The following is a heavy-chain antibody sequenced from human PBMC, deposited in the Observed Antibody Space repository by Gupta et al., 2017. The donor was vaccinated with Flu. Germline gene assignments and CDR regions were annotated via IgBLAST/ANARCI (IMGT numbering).Heavy chain of an antibody. D-gene: IGHD4-17*01. J-gene: IGHJ4*02. V-gene: IGHV4-39*01. CDR3: ARQVTTVGTQADFDA. CDR1: F. CDR2: IDQNGRT. Sequence: FWGWFRQTPGRGMEWIGSIDQNGRTYYNQYVKSRVIVSVDTSKGEVSVKVTSVTAADTAVYYCARQVTTVGTQADFDAWGQGTMVTASS.